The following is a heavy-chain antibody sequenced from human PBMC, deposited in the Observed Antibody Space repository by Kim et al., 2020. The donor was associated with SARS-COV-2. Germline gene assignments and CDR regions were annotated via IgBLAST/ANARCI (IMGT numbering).Heavy chain of an antibody. V-gene: IGHV4-31*11. CDR3: ARDDHGAYVIDS. Sequence: SETLSLTCADSGVSISSRSYFWTWIRQQSGKGLEWIGFVYDSGSTYYNPSLESRTTLSVDTSKNQFSLKLTSVTAADTAVYFCARDDHGAYVIDSWGQG. CDR2: VYDSGST. J-gene: IGHJ4*02. CDR1: GVSISSRSYF. D-gene: IGHD4-17*01.